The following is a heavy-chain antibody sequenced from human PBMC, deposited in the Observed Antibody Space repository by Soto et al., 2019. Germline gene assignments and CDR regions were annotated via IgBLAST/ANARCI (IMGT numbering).Heavy chain of an antibody. V-gene: IGHV4-31*03. CDR2: IYYSGST. CDR1: GGSISSGGYY. J-gene: IGHJ5*02. Sequence: QVQLQESGPGLVKPSQTLSLTCTVSGGSISSGGYYWSWIRQHPGKGLEWIGYIYYSGSTYYNPSLKIRVTISVDTSKNQFSLKLTSVTAADTAVYYCARVHHYCSGGSCYSDWFDPWGQGTLVTVSS. CDR3: ARVHHYCSGGSCYSDWFDP. D-gene: IGHD2-15*01.